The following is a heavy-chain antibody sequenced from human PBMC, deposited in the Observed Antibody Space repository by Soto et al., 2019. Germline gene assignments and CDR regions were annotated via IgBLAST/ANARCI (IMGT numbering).Heavy chain of an antibody. V-gene: IGHV4-59*01. J-gene: IGHJ3*01. CDR3: ARVWGGGFDF. Sequence: SETVALTCTVSGGSISSYYWSWIRQPPGKGLEWIGYIYYSGSTNYNPSLKSRVTISVDTSKNQFSLKLSSVTAADTAVYYCARVWGGGFDFWGQGTMVTVS. CDR2: IYYSGST. D-gene: IGHD3-10*01. CDR1: GGSISSYY.